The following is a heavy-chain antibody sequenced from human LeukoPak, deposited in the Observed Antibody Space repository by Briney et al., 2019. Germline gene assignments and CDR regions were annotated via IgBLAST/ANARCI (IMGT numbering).Heavy chain of an antibody. Sequence: SGGSLRLSCAASGFTFSSYAMNWVHQAPGKGLEWVSAISGSGGSTYYADSVKGRFTISRDNYKNTLYLQMNSLRAEDTAAYYCAKSTPGIAVASRPLRAFDIWGQGTMVTVSS. CDR2: ISGSGGST. CDR1: GFTFSSYA. CDR3: AKSTPGIAVASRPLRAFDI. D-gene: IGHD6-19*01. V-gene: IGHV3-23*01. J-gene: IGHJ3*02.